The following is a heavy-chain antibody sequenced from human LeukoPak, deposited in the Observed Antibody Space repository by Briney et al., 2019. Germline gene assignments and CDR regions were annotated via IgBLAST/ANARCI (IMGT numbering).Heavy chain of an antibody. CDR3: ARVALVLRYFDW. V-gene: IGHV3-21*01. Sequence: GGSLRLSCAASGFTFSSYSMNWVRQAPGKGLEWVSSISSSSSYIYYADSVKGRFTISRDNAKNSLYPQMNSLRAEDTAVYYCARVALVLRYFDWLGQGTLVTVSS. D-gene: IGHD3-9*01. CDR2: ISSSSSYI. J-gene: IGHJ4*02. CDR1: GFTFSSYS.